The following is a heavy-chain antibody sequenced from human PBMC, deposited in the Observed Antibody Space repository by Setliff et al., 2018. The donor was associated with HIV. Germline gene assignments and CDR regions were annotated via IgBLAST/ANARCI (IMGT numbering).Heavy chain of an antibody. CDR1: GFTFSTYA. D-gene: IGHD2-15*01. V-gene: IGHV3-30*04. J-gene: IGHJ4*02. CDR2: ISYDESNK. Sequence: GESLKISCAASGFTFSTYAMHWVRQAPGKGLEWVAVISYDESNKYYADSVKGRFTISRDNSKNTLYLQMNSLRAEDTAVYYCAREPGYCSGGSCYHGIFWGQGTLVTVSS. CDR3: AREPGYCSGGSCYHGIF.